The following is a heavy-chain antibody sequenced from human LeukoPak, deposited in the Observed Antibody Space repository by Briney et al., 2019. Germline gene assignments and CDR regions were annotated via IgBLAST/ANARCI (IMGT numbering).Heavy chain of an antibody. CDR3: AELGITMIGGV. Sequence: GGSLRLSCAASGFTFSSYEMNWVRQAPGKGLEWVSYISSSGSTIYYADSVKDRFTISRDNARNSLYLQMNSLRAEDTAVYYCAELGITMIGGVWGKGTTVTISS. D-gene: IGHD3-10*02. CDR1: GFTFSSYE. J-gene: IGHJ6*04. CDR2: ISSSGSTI. V-gene: IGHV3-48*03.